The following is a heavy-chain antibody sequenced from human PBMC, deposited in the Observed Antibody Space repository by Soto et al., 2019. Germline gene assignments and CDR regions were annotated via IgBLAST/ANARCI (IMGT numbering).Heavy chain of an antibody. CDR2: ISGSGGST. CDR3: AKAPKGVYGMDV. Sequence: PGGSLRLSSAASGFTFSSYAMSWVRQAPGKGLEWVSAISGSGGSTYYADSVKGRFTISRDNSKNTLYLQMNSLGAEDTAVYYCAKAPKGVYGMDVWGQGTTVTV. CDR1: GFTFSSYA. V-gene: IGHV3-23*01. J-gene: IGHJ6*02.